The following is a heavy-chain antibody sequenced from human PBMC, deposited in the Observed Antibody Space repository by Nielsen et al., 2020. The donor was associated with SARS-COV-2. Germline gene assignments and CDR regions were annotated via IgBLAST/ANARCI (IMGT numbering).Heavy chain of an antibody. CDR3: AREASGYDHYKYGMDV. CDR2: IYFTGRT. CDR1: GASISSGGCF. V-gene: IGHV4-31*03. D-gene: IGHD5-12*01. Sequence: TLSLTCTVSGASISSGGCFWSWIRQHPGKGLEWIGYIYFTGRTSYNPSLKSRVAMSVDTSKNQFSLDLKSVTAADTAVYYCAREASGYDHYKYGMDVWGLGATVTVSS. J-gene: IGHJ6*02.